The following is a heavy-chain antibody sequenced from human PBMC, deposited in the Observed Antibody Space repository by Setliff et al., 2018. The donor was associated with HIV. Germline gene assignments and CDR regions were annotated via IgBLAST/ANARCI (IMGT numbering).Heavy chain of an antibody. J-gene: IGHJ2*01. V-gene: IGHV1-18*01. Sequence: ASVKVSCKASGYSFTTYGISWVRQAPGQGLEWVGWISVYNGQTLYAQKVQDRITVTMDIPKDTTYMELRGLTPDDTAVYYCARGHHFYWYFDLWGPGTLVTVSS. CDR3: ARGHHFYWYFDL. CDR1: GYSFTTYG. CDR2: ISVYNGQT.